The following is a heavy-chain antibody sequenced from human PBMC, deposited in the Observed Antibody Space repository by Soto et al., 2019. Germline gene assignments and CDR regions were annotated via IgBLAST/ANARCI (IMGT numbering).Heavy chain of an antibody. CDR2: IYYSGST. CDR3: ASRPTTPFDY. J-gene: IGHJ4*02. Sequence: SETLSLTCTVSGGSISSSSYYWGWIRQPPGKGLEWIGSIYYSGSTYYNPSLKSRVTISVDTSKNQFSLKLSSVTAADTAVYYCASRPTTPFDYWGQGTLVTVSS. CDR1: GGSISSSSYY. V-gene: IGHV4-39*07. D-gene: IGHD2-2*01.